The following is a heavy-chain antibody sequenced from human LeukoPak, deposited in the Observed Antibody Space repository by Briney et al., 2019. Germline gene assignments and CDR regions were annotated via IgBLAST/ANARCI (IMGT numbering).Heavy chain of an antibody. V-gene: IGHV4-31*03. CDR2: IYYSGST. J-gene: IGHJ3*02. CDR3: ARESRDGHAFDI. CDR1: GGSISSGGYS. Sequence: PSETLSLTCTVSGGSISSGGYSWSWIRQHPGKGLEWIGYIYYSGSTYYNPSLKSRVTISVDTSKNQFSLKLSSVTAADTAVYYCARESRDGHAFDIWGQGTMVTVSS. D-gene: IGHD5-24*01.